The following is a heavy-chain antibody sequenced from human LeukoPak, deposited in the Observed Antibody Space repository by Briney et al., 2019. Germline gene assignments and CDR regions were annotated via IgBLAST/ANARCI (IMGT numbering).Heavy chain of an antibody. CDR2: ISAYNGNT. CDR1: GYTFTSYG. CDR3: ARDQAATNTQVRFCLD. D-gene: IGHD3-9*01. Sequence: ASVTVSCKASGYTFTSYGISWVRQAPGQGLEWMGWISAYNGNTNFAQKLQGRVTMTTDTSTSTAYMDLRSLRSDDTAVYYCARDQAATNTQVRFCLDWGQGTLVRVPS. V-gene: IGHV1-18*01. J-gene: IGHJ4*02.